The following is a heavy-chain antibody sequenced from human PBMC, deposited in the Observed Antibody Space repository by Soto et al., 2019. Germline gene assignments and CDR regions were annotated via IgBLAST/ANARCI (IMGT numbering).Heavy chain of an antibody. Sequence: ASVKVSCKASGYTFTGYYMHWVRQAPGQGLEWMGWINPNSGGTNYAQKFQGRVTMTRDTSISTAYMELSRLRSDDTAVYYCAREGTYYYDSSGESVWFDPWGQGTLVTAPQ. D-gene: IGHD3-22*01. V-gene: IGHV1-2*02. J-gene: IGHJ5*02. CDR3: AREGTYYYDSSGESVWFDP. CDR1: GYTFTGYY. CDR2: INPNSGGT.